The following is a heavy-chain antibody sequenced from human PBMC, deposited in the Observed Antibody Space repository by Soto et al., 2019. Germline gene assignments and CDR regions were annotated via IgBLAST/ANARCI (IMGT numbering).Heavy chain of an antibody. Sequence: GGSLEISFAASGSSSTHYGIHWVRQAPGKGLEWVAVISFDENEKYYADSGKGRFTISRDNSKNTLSLQMNSLTAEDTAVYYCAILLGGLTVNYGLDVWGQGTRVTVSS. D-gene: IGHD3-10*01. CDR2: ISFDENEK. CDR3: AILLGGLTVNYGLDV. J-gene: IGHJ6*02. V-gene: IGHV3-30*03. CDR1: GSSSTHYG.